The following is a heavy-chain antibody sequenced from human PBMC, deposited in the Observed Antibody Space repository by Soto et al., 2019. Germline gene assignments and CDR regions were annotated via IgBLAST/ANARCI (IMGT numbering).Heavy chain of an antibody. V-gene: IGHV4-34*01. Sequence: SETLSLTCAAYGGSFSGYDWSWIRQPPGKGLEWIGEINHSGSTNYNPSLKSRVTISVDTSKNQFSLKLSSVTAADTAVYYCARGLPLTDFWSGYYDNSYSYEMDACGQGTAVTVSS. D-gene: IGHD3-3*01. CDR3: ARGLPLTDFWSGYYDNSYSYEMDA. J-gene: IGHJ6*02. CDR2: INHSGST. CDR1: GGSFSGYD.